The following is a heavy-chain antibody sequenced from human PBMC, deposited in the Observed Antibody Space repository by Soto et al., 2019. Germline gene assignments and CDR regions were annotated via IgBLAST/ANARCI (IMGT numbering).Heavy chain of an antibody. D-gene: IGHD3-3*01. Sequence: PGGSLRLSCAASGFTFSSYGMHWVRQAPGKGLEWVAVISYDGINKYYADSVKGRFTISRDNSKNTLYLQMNSLRAEDTAVYYCAKSRGGYYSFDTWGQGTMVTVSS. CDR3: AKSRGGYYSFDT. J-gene: IGHJ3*02. V-gene: IGHV3-30*18. CDR2: ISYDGINK. CDR1: GFTFSSYG.